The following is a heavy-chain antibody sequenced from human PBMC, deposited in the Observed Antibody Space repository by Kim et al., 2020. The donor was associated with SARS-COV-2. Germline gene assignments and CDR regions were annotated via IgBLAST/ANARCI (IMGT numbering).Heavy chain of an antibody. J-gene: IGHJ4*02. D-gene: IGHD3-10*01. CDR2: IKQDGSEK. CDR1: GFTFSAYW. V-gene: IGHV3-7*03. Sequence: GGSLRLSCAASGFTFSAYWMILVRQAPGKGLEGVATIKQDGSEKNYVDSVKGRFTISRDNATNSLYLHMNNLSVADTAVYYCARALWSSAGYWGQGVLVT. CDR3: ARALWSSAGY.